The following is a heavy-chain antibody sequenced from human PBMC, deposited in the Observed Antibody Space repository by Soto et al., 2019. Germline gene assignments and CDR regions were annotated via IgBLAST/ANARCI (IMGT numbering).Heavy chain of an antibody. D-gene: IGHD2-2*01. CDR2: INPNSGGT. V-gene: IGHV1-2*02. J-gene: IGHJ4*02. CDR1: GYTLTGYS. Sequence: SVRVSWEDCGYTLTGYSMHGVQQADGQWLEWMGCINPNSGGTNYAQKFQGRVTMTRDTSISTAYMELSRLRSDDTAVYYCANSTWNSGYWGQGPMVTGSS. CDR3: ANSTWNSGY.